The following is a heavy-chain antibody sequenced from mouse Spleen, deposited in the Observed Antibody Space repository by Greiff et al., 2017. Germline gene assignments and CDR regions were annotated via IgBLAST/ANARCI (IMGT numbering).Heavy chain of an antibody. D-gene: IGHD2-10*02. V-gene: IGHV1-69*01. Sequence: QVQLQQPGAELVMPGASVKLSCKASGYTFTSYWMHWVKQRPGQGLEWIGEIDPSDSYTNYNQKFKGKATLTVDKSSSTAYMQLSSLTSEDSAVYYCAIKYGNYGDYYAMDYWGQGTSVTVSS. CDR2: IDPSDSYT. CDR3: AIKYGNYGDYYAMDY. CDR1: GYTFTSYW. J-gene: IGHJ4*01.